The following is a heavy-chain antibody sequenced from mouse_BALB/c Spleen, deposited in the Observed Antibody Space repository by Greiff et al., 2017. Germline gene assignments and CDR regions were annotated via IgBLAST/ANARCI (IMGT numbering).Heavy chain of an antibody. D-gene: IGHD1-1*01. CDR2: ISYSGST. V-gene: IGHV3-8*02. CDR3: ARDYYGSSYAMDY. CDR1: GDSITSGY. J-gene: IGHJ4*01. Sequence: EVHLVESGPSLVKPSQTLSLTCSVTGDSITSGYWNWIRKFPGNKLEYMGYISYSGSTYYNPSLKSRISITRDTSKNQYYLQLNSVTTEDTATYYCARDYYGSSYAMDYWGQGTSVTVSS.